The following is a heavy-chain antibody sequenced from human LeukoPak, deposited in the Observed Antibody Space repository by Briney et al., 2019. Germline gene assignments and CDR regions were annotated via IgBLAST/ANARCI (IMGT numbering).Heavy chain of an antibody. J-gene: IGHJ4*02. D-gene: IGHD3-10*01. Sequence: GRSLRLSCVASGFTFDDYAMHWVRQAPGKGLEWVSGISWNSGSIGYGDSVKGRFTISRDNAKNSLYLQMNSMIPEDTAFYYCAKDLLIRGLITTFDYWGQGTLVTVSS. CDR2: ISWNSGSI. V-gene: IGHV3-9*01. CDR1: GFTFDDYA. CDR3: AKDLLIRGLITTFDY.